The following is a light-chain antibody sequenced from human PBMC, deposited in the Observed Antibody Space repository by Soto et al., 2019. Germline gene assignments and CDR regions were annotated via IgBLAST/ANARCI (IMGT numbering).Light chain of an antibody. J-gene: IGKJ1*01. CDR1: QGISNN. CDR2: AAS. Sequence: DIQMTQSPSSLSASVGDRVTITCRASQGISNNLAWYQQKPGKVPSLLIYAASTLRSGVPSRVSGSGSGTDFTLTISSLQPEDVATYYCQTYHIAPWTFGQGTNVGVK. V-gene: IGKV1-27*01. CDR3: QTYHIAPWT.